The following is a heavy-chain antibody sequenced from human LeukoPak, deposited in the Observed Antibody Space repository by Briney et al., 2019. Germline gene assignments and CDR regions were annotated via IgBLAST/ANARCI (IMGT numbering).Heavy chain of an antibody. J-gene: IGHJ4*02. Sequence: GGSLRLSCAASGFTFSSYGMHWVRQAPGKGLEWVAFIRYDGSNKYYADSVKGRFTIPRDNSKNTMYLKMNSLRVEDTAVYYCVPLKGDIAVVVYWGQGTLVTVSS. V-gene: IGHV3-30*02. CDR2: IRYDGSNK. CDR3: VPLKGDIAVVVY. CDR1: GFTFSSYG. D-gene: IGHD2-15*01.